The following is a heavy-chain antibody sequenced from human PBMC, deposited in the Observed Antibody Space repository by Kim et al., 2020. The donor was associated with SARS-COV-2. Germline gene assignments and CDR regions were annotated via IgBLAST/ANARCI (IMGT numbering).Heavy chain of an antibody. Sequence: GRCTLARDTSKTTLYLQMNSLRAEDTAVYYCARDAPGGGGYNDYWGQGTLVTVSS. CDR3: ARDAPGGGGYNDY. D-gene: IGHD5-12*01. V-gene: IGHV3-30*01. J-gene: IGHJ4*02.